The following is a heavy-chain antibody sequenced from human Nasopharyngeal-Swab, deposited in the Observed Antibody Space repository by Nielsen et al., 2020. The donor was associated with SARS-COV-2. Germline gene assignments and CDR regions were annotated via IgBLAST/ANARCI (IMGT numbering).Heavy chain of an antibody. CDR2: INPNSGGP. CDR3: ERGHYDFLSDLTGPDY. Sequence: ASVKVSCKASGYTFTGYFIHWVRQAPGQGFEWMGRINPNSGGPNHAQKFQGRVTMTRDTSINTAYMELSRLRSDDTAVYYCERGHYDFLSDLTGPDYWGQGTLVTVSS. J-gene: IGHJ4*02. V-gene: IGHV1-2*06. D-gene: IGHD3-3*01. CDR1: GYTFTGYF.